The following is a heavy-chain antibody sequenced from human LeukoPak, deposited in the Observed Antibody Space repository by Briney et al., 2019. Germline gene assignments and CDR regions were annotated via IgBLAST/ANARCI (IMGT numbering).Heavy chain of an antibody. D-gene: IGHD6-6*01. CDR3: ASSVAARLAFDY. V-gene: IGHV3-21*01. CDR1: GFTFSSYS. CDR2: ISSSSSYI. J-gene: IGHJ4*02. Sequence: GGSLRLSCAASGFTFSSYSMNWVRQAPGKGLEWVSSISSSSSYIYYADSVKGRFTISRDNAKNSLYLQMNSLRAEDTAVYYCASSVAARLAFDYWGQGTLVTVSS.